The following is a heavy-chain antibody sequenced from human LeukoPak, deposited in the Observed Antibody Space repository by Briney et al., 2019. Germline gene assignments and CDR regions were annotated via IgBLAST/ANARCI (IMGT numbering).Heavy chain of an antibody. J-gene: IGHJ4*02. CDR1: GFTFSSYG. CDR3: AKDLGQPDDYVWGSYRYDDY. V-gene: IGHV3-30*02. D-gene: IGHD3-16*02. CDR2: IRYDGSNK. Sequence: GGSLRLSCAASGFTFSSYGMHWVRQAPGKGLEWVAFIRYDGSNKYYADSVKGRFTISRDNSKNTLYLQMNSLRAEDTAVYYCAKDLGQPDDYVWGSYRYDDYWGQGTLVTVSS.